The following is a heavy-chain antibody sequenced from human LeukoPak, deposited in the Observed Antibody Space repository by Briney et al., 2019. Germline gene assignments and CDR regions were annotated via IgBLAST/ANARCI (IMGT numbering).Heavy chain of an antibody. CDR3: ARQKSTMVRGATKWFDY. V-gene: IGHV5-51*01. D-gene: IGHD3-10*01. J-gene: IGHJ4*02. Sequence: GGSLKISCQGSGYSFTSYWIGWVRQLPGKGLEWMGIIYPGDSDTRYSPSFQGQVTISADKSISTAYLQWSSLKASDTAMYYCARQKSTMVRGATKWFDYWGQGTLVTVSS. CDR1: GYSFTSYW. CDR2: IYPGDSDT.